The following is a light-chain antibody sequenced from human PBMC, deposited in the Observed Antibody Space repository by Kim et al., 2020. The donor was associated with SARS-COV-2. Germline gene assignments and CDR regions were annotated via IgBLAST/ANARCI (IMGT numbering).Light chain of an antibody. CDR1: QRINNDY. CDR2: GAS. V-gene: IGKV3-20*01. Sequence: IVLTQSPGTLSLSPGEGVTLSCRASQRINNDYVAWYQQRPGQSPKLLVYGASTRASGVSARFSGSGSGTDFTLTISRLEPEDSAVYHCQQYGSSWTFGQGTKVDIK. CDR3: QQYGSSWT. J-gene: IGKJ1*01.